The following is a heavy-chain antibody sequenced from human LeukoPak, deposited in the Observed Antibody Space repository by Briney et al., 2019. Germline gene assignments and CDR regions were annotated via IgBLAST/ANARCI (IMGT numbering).Heavy chain of an antibody. J-gene: IGHJ5*02. CDR3: AKVVVLMVYAMDWFDP. Sequence: GGSLRLSCAASGFTFSSYSMNWVRQAPGKGLEWVSSISGSSSYIYYVDSVKGRFTISRHNAKNTLYLQMNSLRAEDTAVYYCAKVVVLMVYAMDWFDPWGQGTLVTVSS. CDR2: ISGSSSYI. V-gene: IGHV3-21*04. D-gene: IGHD2-8*01. CDR1: GFTFSSYS.